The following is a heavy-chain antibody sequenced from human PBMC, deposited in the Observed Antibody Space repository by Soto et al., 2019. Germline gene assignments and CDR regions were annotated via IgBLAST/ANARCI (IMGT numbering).Heavy chain of an antibody. D-gene: IGHD1-7*01. Sequence: QLVEFGGGLVLPGGSLGLSCEASGFNFSRYWMTWVRQAPGEGLEWVANIKHDGSETSYVDSVKGRFTISRDNAKNSVYLQMSSLRAEDTAVYYCAKDNPGTYFDLWGQGTLLTVSS. J-gene: IGHJ4*02. CDR1: GFNFSRYW. CDR2: IKHDGSET. V-gene: IGHV3-7*04. CDR3: AKDNPGTYFDL.